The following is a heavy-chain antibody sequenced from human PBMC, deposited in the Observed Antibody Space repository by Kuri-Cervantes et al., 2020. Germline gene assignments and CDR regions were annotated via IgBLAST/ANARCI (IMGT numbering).Heavy chain of an antibody. D-gene: IGHD2-15*01. V-gene: IGHV3-48*01. CDR1: GFTFSSYE. J-gene: IGHJ4*02. CDR2: ISKSSSTL. CDR3: AREGSGGRTQVDY. Sequence: EGSLRLSCAASGFTFSSYEMNWVRQAPGKGLEWVSYISKSSSTLYYTDSVKGRFTISRDNSKNTLYLQMNSLRAEDTAVYYCAREGSGGRTQVDYWGQGTLVTVSS.